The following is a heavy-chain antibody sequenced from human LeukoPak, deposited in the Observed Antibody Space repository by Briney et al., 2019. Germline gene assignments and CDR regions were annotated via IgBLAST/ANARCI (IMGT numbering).Heavy chain of an antibody. CDR3: ARSPKDWLLEEAYCFDY. Sequence: SETLSLTCTVSGVSISSGSYYWSWLRQPAGKGLEWIVRIYTSGKYNYDPSLNSRVTISVDTSKNQFSLKLRSVTAADTAVYYCARSPKDWLLEEAYCFDYWGQGTLVTVSS. V-gene: IGHV4-61*02. CDR1: GVSISSGSYY. J-gene: IGHJ4*02. CDR2: IYTSGKY. D-gene: IGHD3/OR15-3a*01.